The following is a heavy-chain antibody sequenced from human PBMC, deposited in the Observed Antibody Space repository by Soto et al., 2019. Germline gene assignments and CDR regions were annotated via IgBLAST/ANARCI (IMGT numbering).Heavy chain of an antibody. CDR3: AREYYDRSGYSNWFDP. V-gene: IGHV4-59*01. CDR2: IYYSGST. J-gene: IGHJ5*02. Sequence: SETLSLTCTVSGGSISSYYWSWIRQPPGKGLEWIGYIYYSGSTNYNPSLKSRVTISVDTSKNQFSLKLSSVTAADTAVYYCAREYYDRSGYSNWFDPWGQGTLVTVSS. D-gene: IGHD3-22*01. CDR1: GGSISSYY.